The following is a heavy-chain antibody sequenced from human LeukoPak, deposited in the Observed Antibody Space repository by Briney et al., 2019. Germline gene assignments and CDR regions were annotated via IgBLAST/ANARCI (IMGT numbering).Heavy chain of an antibody. V-gene: IGHV3-23*01. CDR2: LSASGSST. CDR1: GFSFSSYA. CDR3: AKDLLVTSSPFRY. D-gene: IGHD4-23*01. Sequence: GGSLRLSCAASGFSFSSYAMNWVRQAPGRELEWVSSLSASGSSTYYADSVKGRFTISRDNSKNTLYLQMNSLRAEDTAVYYCAKDLLVTSSPFRYWGQGTLVTVSS. J-gene: IGHJ4*02.